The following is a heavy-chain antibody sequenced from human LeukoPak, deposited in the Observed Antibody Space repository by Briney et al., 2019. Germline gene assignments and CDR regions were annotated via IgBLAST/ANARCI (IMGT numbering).Heavy chain of an antibody. CDR3: ARDSNYYGSGGYYIESFDY. Sequence: PGGSLRLSCAASGFTFSDYYMSWIRQAPGKGLEWVSYISSSSSYTNYADSVKGRFTISRDNAKNSLYLQMNSLRAEDTAVYYCARDSNYYGSGGYYIESFDYWGQGTLVTVSS. D-gene: IGHD3-10*01. J-gene: IGHJ4*02. CDR1: GFTFSDYY. V-gene: IGHV3-11*06. CDR2: ISSSSSYT.